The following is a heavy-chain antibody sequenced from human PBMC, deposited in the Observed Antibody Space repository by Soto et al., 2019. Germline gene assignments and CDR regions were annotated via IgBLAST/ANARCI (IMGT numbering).Heavy chain of an antibody. V-gene: IGHV1-2*02. CDR3: ARGGGVGVAGSAAFDM. D-gene: IGHD3-3*01. CDR1: GYPVTAYY. J-gene: IGHJ3*02. Sequence: QLHLVQSGAVVKKPGASVTVSCSASGYPVTAYYMHWVRQAPGRGLEWMGGINPATGAAKYTQTFQGRVTMTRDTSPSTVFMELGGLTSADTAVFYCARGGGVGVAGSAAFDMWGQGTLVTVSS. CDR2: INPATGAA.